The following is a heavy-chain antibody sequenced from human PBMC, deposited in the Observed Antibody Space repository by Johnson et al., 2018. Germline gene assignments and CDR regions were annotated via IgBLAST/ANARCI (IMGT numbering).Heavy chain of an antibody. D-gene: IGHD6-25*01. V-gene: IGHV3-9*01. CDR3: AKESIAAGTAFDI. J-gene: IGHJ3*02. CDR1: GFTFDDYA. Sequence: VQLVQSGGGLVQPGRTLRLSCAASGFTFDDYAMHWVRQAPGKGLEWVSGISWNSGSIGYADSVKGRFTISRDNAKNSLYLQMNSLRAEDTAVYYCAKESIAAGTAFDIWGQGTMVTVSS. CDR2: ISWNSGSI.